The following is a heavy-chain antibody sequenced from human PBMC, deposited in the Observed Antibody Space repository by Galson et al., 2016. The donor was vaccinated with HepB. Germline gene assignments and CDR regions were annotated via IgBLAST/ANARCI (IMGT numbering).Heavy chain of an antibody. CDR3: TGSIGATAPFDY. V-gene: IGHV3-74*01. D-gene: IGHD6-13*01. Sequence: SLRLSCAASGFTFSRYWMHWIRQAPGKGLVWVSRVNSDGGSTAYADSVKGRFTITRDNAKNMLYLQMNSLRAEDTAIYYCTGSIGATAPFDYWGQGTLVTFSS. CDR1: GFTFSRYW. CDR2: VNSDGGST. J-gene: IGHJ4*02.